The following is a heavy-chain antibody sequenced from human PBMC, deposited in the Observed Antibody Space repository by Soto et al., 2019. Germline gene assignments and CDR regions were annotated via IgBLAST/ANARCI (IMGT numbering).Heavy chain of an antibody. D-gene: IGHD3-22*01. J-gene: IGHJ4*02. CDR3: TRYRWGSAHDNSGYYPYYFDY. Sequence: QVQLVQSGAEVKKPGASVKVSCEVSGYGFRGQGVSWVRQAPGQRFEWMGWISGYNGNTDYAPKFQGRLSLTTDTSTSTAYMELRGLRFDDTAVYFCTRYRWGSAHDNSGYYPYYFDYWGQGSLVTVSS. V-gene: IGHV1-18*01. CDR2: ISGYNGNT. CDR1: GYGFRGQG.